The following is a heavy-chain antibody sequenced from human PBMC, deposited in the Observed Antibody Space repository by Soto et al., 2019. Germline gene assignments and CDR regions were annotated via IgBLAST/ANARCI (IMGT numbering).Heavy chain of an antibody. V-gene: IGHV4-30-4*01. CDR3: ARAPMNSSGWYYFDY. D-gene: IGHD6-19*01. Sequence: SETLSLTCTVSGGSISSGDYYWSWIRQPPGKGLEWIGYIYYSGSTYYNPSLKSRVTISVDTSKNQFSLKLSSVTAADTAVYYCARAPMNSSGWYYFDYWGQGALVTVSS. CDR2: IYYSGST. J-gene: IGHJ4*02. CDR1: GGSISSGDYY.